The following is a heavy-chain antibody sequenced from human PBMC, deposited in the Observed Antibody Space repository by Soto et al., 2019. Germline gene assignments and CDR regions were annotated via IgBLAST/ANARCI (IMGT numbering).Heavy chain of an antibody. V-gene: IGHV3-23*01. CDR2: ISGSGGST. CDR3: AKERRIVVVPAAAPDY. CDR1: GFTFSSYA. J-gene: IGHJ4*02. Sequence: PGGSLRLSCAASGFTFSSYAMSWVRQAPGKGLEWVSAISGSGGSTYYADSVKGRFTISRDNSKNTLYLQMNSLRAEDTAVYYCAKERRIVVVPAAAPDYWGQGTLVTVSS. D-gene: IGHD2-2*01.